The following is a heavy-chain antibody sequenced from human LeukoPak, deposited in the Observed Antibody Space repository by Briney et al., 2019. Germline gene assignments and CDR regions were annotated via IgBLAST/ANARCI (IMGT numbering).Heavy chain of an antibody. D-gene: IGHD2-2*01. J-gene: IGHJ4*02. CDR2: IKQDGSEK. CDR1: GFTFSSRDW. Sequence: GGSLRLSCVASGFTFSSRDWMTWVRQAPGKGLKWVANIKQDGSEKNYVDSVKGRVTISRDNAKNSLFLQMNSLRAEDTAVYYCARRYCSSTNCYAFDSWGQGTLVTVSS. CDR3: ARRYCSSTNCYAFDS. V-gene: IGHV3-7*01.